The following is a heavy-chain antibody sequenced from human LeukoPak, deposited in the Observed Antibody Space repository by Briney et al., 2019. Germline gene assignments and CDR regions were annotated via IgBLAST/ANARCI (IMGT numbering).Heavy chain of an antibody. CDR3: ARDKFLVRGVRRDYYYMDV. D-gene: IGHD3-10*01. V-gene: IGHV1-2*02. CDR1: GYTFTGYY. CDR2: INPNSGGT. Sequence: GASVKVSCKASGYTFTGYYMHWVRQAPGQGLEWMGWINPNSGGTNYAQKFQGRVTMTRDMSTSTVYMELSSLRSEDTAVYYCARDKFLVRGVRRDYYYMDVWGKGTTVTVSS. J-gene: IGHJ6*03.